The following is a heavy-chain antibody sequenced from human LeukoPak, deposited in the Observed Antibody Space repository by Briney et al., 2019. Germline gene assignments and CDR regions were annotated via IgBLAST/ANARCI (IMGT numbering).Heavy chain of an antibody. Sequence: GGSLRPSCAASGFTFSSHGMNWVRQAPGKGLEWVSGISGSGGRTYYADSVKGRFTISRDNSNHMLYLQMNSLIAEDTAIYYCAKDDDWLRFEHWGRGTPVSVSS. CDR3: AKDDDWLRFEH. V-gene: IGHV3-23*01. D-gene: IGHD5-12*01. J-gene: IGHJ4*02. CDR1: GFTFSSHG. CDR2: ISGSGGRT.